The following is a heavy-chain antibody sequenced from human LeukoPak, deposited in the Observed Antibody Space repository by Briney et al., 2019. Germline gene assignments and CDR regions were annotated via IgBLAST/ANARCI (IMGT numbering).Heavy chain of an antibody. CDR1: GFTFRSYW. D-gene: IGHD1-26*01. V-gene: IGHV3-7*02. CDR2: MNQDGSEK. CDR3: ASRYSGSYNV. J-gene: IGHJ4*02. Sequence: GGSLRLSCAASGFTFRSYWMSWVRQAPGKGLEWVANMNQDGSEKYYVDSVKGRFTISRDNAKNSLYLQMNSLRAEDTAVYYCASRYSGSYNVWGQGTLVTVSS.